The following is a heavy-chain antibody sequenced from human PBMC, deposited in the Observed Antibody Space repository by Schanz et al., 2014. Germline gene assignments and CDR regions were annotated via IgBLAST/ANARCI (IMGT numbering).Heavy chain of an antibody. CDR1: GFSLDIFA. CDR2: ISASGGTT. J-gene: IGHJ2*01. CDR3: AKDAPYPFDL. V-gene: IGHV3-23*01. Sequence: EVHLLESGGGLVEPGGSLRLSCATSGFSLDIFAVIWVRQAPGKGLEWVSAISASGGTTYYADSVKGRFTISRDNSKNTLYLQMNSLRAEDTAIYYCAKDAPYPFDLWGRGTLITVSS.